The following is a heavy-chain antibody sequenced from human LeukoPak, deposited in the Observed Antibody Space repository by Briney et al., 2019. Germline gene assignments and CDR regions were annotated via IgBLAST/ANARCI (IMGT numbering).Heavy chain of an antibody. V-gene: IGHV1-46*01. CDR1: GYTFTSYY. CDR2: INPSGGST. Sequence: TSVKVSCKASGYTFTSYYMHWVRQAPGQGLEWMGVINPSGGSTSYAQRFQGRVTMTRDTSTSTVYMELSSLRSEDTAVYYCARDGDNSGYDRYYYYMDVWGKGTTVTVSS. CDR3: ARDGDNSGYDRYYYYMDV. D-gene: IGHD5-12*01. J-gene: IGHJ6*03.